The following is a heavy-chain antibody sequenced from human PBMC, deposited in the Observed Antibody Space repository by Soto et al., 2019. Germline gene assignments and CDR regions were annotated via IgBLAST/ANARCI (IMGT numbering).Heavy chain of an antibody. CDR1: GFTFSSYS. CDR2: ISSSSSYI. D-gene: IGHD6-19*01. V-gene: IGHV3-21*01. Sequence: VGSLRLSCAASGFTFSSYSMNWVRQAPGKGLEWVSSISSSSSYIYYADSVKGRFTISRDNAKNSLYLQMNSLRAEDTAVYYCAREWYSSGWYGNAFDIWGQGTMVTVSS. J-gene: IGHJ3*02. CDR3: AREWYSSGWYGNAFDI.